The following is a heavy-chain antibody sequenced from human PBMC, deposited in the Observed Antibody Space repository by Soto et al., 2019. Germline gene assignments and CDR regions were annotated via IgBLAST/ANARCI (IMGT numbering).Heavy chain of an antibody. CDR2: IYYSGST. CDR3: AREGVYYDSSGYHY. J-gene: IGHJ4*02. Sequence: PSETLSLTCTVSGGSISSSSYYWGWIRQPPGKGLEWIGSIYYSGSTYYNPSLKSRVTISVDTSKNQFSLKLSSVTAADTAVYYCAREGVYYDSSGYHYWGQGTLVTVSS. D-gene: IGHD3-22*01. CDR1: GGSISSSSYY. V-gene: IGHV4-39*02.